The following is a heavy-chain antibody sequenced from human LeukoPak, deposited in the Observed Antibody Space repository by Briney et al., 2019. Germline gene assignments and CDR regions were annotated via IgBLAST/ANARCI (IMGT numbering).Heavy chain of an antibody. V-gene: IGHV4-61*02. CDR1: GGSISSGSYY. J-gene: IGHJ4*02. D-gene: IGHD1-26*01. Sequence: SQTLSLTCTVSGGSISSGSYYWSWIRQPAGKGLEWIGRIYTSGSTYYNPSLKSRVTISVDTSKNQFSLKLSSVTAADTAVYYCARMSGANFDYWGQGTLVTVSS. CDR2: IYTSGST. CDR3: ARMSGANFDY.